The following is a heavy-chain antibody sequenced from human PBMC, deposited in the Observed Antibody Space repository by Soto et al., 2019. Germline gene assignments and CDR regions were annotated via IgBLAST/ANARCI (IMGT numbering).Heavy chain of an antibody. Sequence: QVQLQESGPGLVKPSETLSLTCSVSRGSISSYYWTWIRQPPGKGLEWIGYIYSSGSTSYNPSLKSRVTFSVDASKNQFSLRLSSVTAVDTAVYYCARGSGSPYYGMDVWGPGTTVTVSS. CDR3: ARGSGSPYYGMDV. CDR1: RGSISSYY. D-gene: IGHD3-10*01. CDR2: IYSSGST. J-gene: IGHJ6*02. V-gene: IGHV4-59*01.